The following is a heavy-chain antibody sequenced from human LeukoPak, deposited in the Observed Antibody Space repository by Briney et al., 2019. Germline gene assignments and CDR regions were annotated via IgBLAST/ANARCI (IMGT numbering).Heavy chain of an antibody. V-gene: IGHV3-30*02. J-gene: IGHJ3*01. Sequence: PGGSLRLSCATSGFTFSNFGMNWVRQAPGKGLQWLGFISYDGKDKYYSDSVKGRISISRDNSKSTLYVQLGSLTSDDTALYYCAKTRGSGFQRGDAFDVWGQGTRVTVSS. CDR1: GFTFSNFG. CDR2: ISYDGKDK. CDR3: AKTRGSGFQRGDAFDV. D-gene: IGHD6-19*01.